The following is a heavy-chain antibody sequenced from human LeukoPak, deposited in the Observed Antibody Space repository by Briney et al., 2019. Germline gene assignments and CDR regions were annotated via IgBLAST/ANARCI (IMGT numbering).Heavy chain of an antibody. CDR1: GFTFSSYG. Sequence: PGRSLRLPCAASGFTFSSYGMHWVRQAPGKGLEWVAVISYDGSNKYYADSVKGRFTISRDNSKNTLYLQMNSLRAEDTAVYYCAKDPKFDPWGQGTLVTVSS. CDR3: AKDPKFDP. V-gene: IGHV3-30*18. CDR2: ISYDGSNK. J-gene: IGHJ5*02.